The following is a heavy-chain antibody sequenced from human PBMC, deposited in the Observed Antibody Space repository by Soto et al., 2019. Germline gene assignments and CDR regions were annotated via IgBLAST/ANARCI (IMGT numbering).Heavy chain of an antibody. CDR2: INHSGST. CDR3: ARGRWLRQCFDY. CDR1: GGSFSGYY. Sequence: QVQLEQWGAGLLKPSETLSLTCAVYGGSFSGYYWSWIRQPPGKGLEWIGEINHSGSTNYNPSLKSRVTISVDTSKNQFSLNLYSVTAADTAVYYCARGRWLRQCFDYWGQGTLVTVSS. D-gene: IGHD5-12*01. V-gene: IGHV4-34*02. J-gene: IGHJ4*02.